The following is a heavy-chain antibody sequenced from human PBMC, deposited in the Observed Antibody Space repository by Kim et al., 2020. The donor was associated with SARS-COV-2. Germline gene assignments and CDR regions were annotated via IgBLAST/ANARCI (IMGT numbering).Heavy chain of an antibody. CDR3: ARDQLDYYYGMDV. Sequence: GGSLRLSCAASGFTFSSYGMHWVRQAPGKGLEWVAVIWYDGSNKYYADSVKGRFTISRDNSKNTLYLQMNSLRAEDTAVYYCARDQLDYYYGMDVWGQGTTVTVSS. J-gene: IGHJ6*02. V-gene: IGHV3-33*01. D-gene: IGHD6-6*01. CDR2: IWYDGSNK. CDR1: GFTFSSYG.